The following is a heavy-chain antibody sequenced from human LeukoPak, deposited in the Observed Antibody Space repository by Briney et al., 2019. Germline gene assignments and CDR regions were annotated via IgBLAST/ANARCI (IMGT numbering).Heavy chain of an antibody. D-gene: IGHD3-22*01. CDR2: IYYTGTT. CDR1: GGAISNSIYQ. V-gene: IGHV4-39*01. CDR3: ATYCDSRGYPPGACDM. J-gene: IGHJ3*02. Sequence: KPSETLSLTCTVSGGAISNSIYQWGWIRQPPGKGLEWIGNIYYTGTTSSNPSLKSRATISVDTSKNQFSLRLSSVTAADTAVYYCATYCDSRGYPPGACDMWGRGTMVTVSS.